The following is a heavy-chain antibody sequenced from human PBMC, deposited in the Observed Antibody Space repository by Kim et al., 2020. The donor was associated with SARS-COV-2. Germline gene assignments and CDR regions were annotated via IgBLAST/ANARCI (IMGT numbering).Heavy chain of an antibody. CDR3: ARGSGGTTGVILGLGYYY. CDR2: INHSGST. J-gene: IGHJ6*01. V-gene: IGHV4-34*01. CDR1: GGSFSGYY. D-gene: IGHD1-26*01. Sequence: SETLSLTCAVYGGSFSGYYWSWIRQPPGKGLEWIGEINHSGSTNYNPSLKSRVTISVDTSKNQFSLKLSSVTAADTAVYYCARGSGGTTGVILGLGYYY.